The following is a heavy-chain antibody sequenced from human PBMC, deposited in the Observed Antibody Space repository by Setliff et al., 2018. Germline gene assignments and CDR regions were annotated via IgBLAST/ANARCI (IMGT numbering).Heavy chain of an antibody. CDR3: ARAHSGSDFHDPFDI. Sequence: ASVKVSCKASGYSFTSNDINWVRQATGQGPEWMGRLNPSSGNTGYAPKFQGRVTITRSTSLSTAYMELSSLRSEDTAIYYCARAHSGSDFHDPFDIWGQGTMVTVSS. D-gene: IGHD1-26*01. CDR2: LNPSSGNT. J-gene: IGHJ3*02. CDR1: GYSFTSND. V-gene: IGHV1-8*03.